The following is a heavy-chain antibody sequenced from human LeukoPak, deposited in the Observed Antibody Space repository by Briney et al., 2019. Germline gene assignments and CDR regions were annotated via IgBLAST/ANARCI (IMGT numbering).Heavy chain of an antibody. CDR1: GFTVNSNY. V-gene: IGHV3-66*01. J-gene: IGHJ4*02. CDR3: ARGYLIDY. CDR2: VYSGDRT. D-gene: IGHD1-26*01. Sequence: TGGSLRLSCAASGFTVNSNYMSWVRQAPGKGLEWVSVVYSGDRTYYPDSVKGRFTISRDDSTNTLYLLMNSLRAEDTAVYYCARGYLIDYWGQGTLVTVSS.